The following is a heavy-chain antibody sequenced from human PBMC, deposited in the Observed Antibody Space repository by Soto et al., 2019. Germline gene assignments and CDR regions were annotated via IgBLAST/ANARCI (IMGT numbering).Heavy chain of an antibody. J-gene: IGHJ4*02. D-gene: IGHD2-15*01. Sequence: PSETLSLTCAVYGGAFIGYYCSFSRHPPFKWLEWIVEINHSGSTNYNPSLKSRVTISVDTSKNQFSLKLSSVTAADTAVYYCARAGKAYCSGGSCYGVSYFDYWGQGTLVTVSS. CDR2: INHSGST. V-gene: IGHV4-34*01. CDR3: ARAGKAYCSGGSCYGVSYFDY. CDR1: GGAFIGYY.